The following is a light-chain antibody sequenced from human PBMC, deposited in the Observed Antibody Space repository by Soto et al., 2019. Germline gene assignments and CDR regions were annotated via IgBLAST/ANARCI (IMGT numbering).Light chain of an antibody. CDR1: QSLVHSDGNTY. CDR3: MQATRVYT. V-gene: IGKV2-24*01. Sequence: DIVLTQTPLSSPVTLGQPASISCRSSQSLVHSDGNTYLNWLQQRPGQPPRLLIYKMSKRFPGVPDRFSGSGAGTDFTLKISRVEAEDVGVYYCMQATRVYTFGRGTKLEIK. CDR2: KMS. J-gene: IGKJ2*01.